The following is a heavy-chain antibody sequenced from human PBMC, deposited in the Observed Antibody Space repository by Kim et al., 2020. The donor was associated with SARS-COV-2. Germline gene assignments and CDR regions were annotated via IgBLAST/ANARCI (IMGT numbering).Heavy chain of an antibody. J-gene: IGHJ6*02. Sequence: ASVKVSCKASGYTFTSYAMNWVRQAPGQGLEWMGWINTNTGNPTYAQGFTGRFVFSLDTSVSTAYLQISRLKAEDTAVYYCARVGSSSWYVEYYYGMDVWGHGTTVTVSS. CDR3: ARVGSSSWYVEYYYGMDV. D-gene: IGHD6-13*01. V-gene: IGHV7-4-1*02. CDR1: GYTFTSYA. CDR2: INTNTGNP.